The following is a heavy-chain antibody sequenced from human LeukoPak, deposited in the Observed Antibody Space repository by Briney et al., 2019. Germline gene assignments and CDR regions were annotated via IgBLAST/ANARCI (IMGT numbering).Heavy chain of an antibody. CDR3: ARAMYSSSSRGYYYYYMDV. V-gene: IGHV3-23*01. CDR2: ISGSGGST. J-gene: IGHJ6*03. CDR1: EFSFSSYA. Sequence: QPGGSLRLSCPASEFSFSSYAMSWVRQAPGKGLEWVSGISGSGGSTYYADSVKGRFTISRDNSKNTLYLQMNSLRADDTAVYYCARAMYSSSSRGYYYYYMDVWGKGTTVTVSS. D-gene: IGHD6-6*01.